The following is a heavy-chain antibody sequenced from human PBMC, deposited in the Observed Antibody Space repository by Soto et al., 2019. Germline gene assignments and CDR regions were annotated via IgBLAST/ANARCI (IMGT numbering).Heavy chain of an antibody. CDR1: GYTFTSYG. Sequence: GASVKVSCKASGYTFTSYGISWVRQAPGQGLEWMGWISAYNGNTNYAQKLQGRVTMTTDTSTSTAYMELRSLRSDDTAVYYCAREYMGCSGGSCYDVLVKWFDPWGQGTLVTVSS. D-gene: IGHD2-15*01. V-gene: IGHV1-18*01. CDR3: AREYMGCSGGSCYDVLVKWFDP. CDR2: ISAYNGNT. J-gene: IGHJ5*02.